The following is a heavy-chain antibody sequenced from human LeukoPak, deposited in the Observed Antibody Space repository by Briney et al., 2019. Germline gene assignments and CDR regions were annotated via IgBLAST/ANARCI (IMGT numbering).Heavy chain of an antibody. Sequence: ASVKVSCKASGYTFTSYGITWVRQAPGQGLEWMGWISAYSGNTNYAQKVQGRVTMTTDRSTSTAHMELRSLRSDDTAVYYCARRLLYGSGPGTFDPWGQGTLVTVSS. J-gene: IGHJ5*02. D-gene: IGHD3-10*01. CDR1: GYTFTSYG. V-gene: IGHV1-18*01. CDR2: ISAYSGNT. CDR3: ARRLLYGSGPGTFDP.